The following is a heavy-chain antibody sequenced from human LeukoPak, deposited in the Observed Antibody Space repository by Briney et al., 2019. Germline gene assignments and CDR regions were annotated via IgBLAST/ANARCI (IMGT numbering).Heavy chain of an antibody. CDR2: INHSGST. V-gene: IGHV4-34*01. J-gene: IGHJ3*02. CDR1: GGAFSGYY. Sequence: LGTLSLTRAVYGGAFSGYYWRWIRPPPGEGLGGIGEINHSGSTNYNPSLKSRVTISVDTSKNQFSLKLSSVTAADTAVYYCARLRGRYRHDAFDIWGQGTMVTVSS. CDR3: ARLRGRYRHDAFDI. D-gene: IGHD1-26*01.